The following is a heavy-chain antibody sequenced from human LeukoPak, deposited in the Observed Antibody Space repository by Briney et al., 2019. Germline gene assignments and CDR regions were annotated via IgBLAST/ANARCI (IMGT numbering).Heavy chain of an antibody. CDR3: ARDYGVYYDSSGPLGI. D-gene: IGHD3-22*01. V-gene: IGHV4-59*01. CDR2: IYYSGST. CDR1: GGSISSYY. J-gene: IGHJ4*02. Sequence: PSETLSLTCTVSGGSISSYYWSWIRQPPGKGLEWIGYIYYSGSTNYNPSLRSRVTISVDTSKNQFSLKLNSVTAADTAVYYCARDYGVYYDSSGPLGIWGQGTLVTVSS.